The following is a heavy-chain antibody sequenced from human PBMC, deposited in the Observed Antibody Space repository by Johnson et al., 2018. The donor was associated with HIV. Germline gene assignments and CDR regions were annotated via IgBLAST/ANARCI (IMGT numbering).Heavy chain of an antibody. CDR1: GLTVSGNY. D-gene: IGHD5-24*01. CDR2: IFSGGST. J-gene: IGHJ3*02. CDR3: ARACRDGYTCDAFDI. V-gene: IGHV3-66*01. Sequence: VQLVESGGGLVQPGGSLRLSCAASGLTVSGNYMTWVRQAPGKGLEWVSVIFSGGSTYYAGSVHGRFPISRDNSKNTLYLQMNRLRAEDTAVYYCARACRDGYTCDAFDIWGQGTMVTVSS.